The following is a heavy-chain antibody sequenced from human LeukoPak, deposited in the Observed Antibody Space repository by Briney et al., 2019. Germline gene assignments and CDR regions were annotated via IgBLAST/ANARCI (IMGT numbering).Heavy chain of an antibody. CDR1: GGSISIYY. CDR2: IYYSGTT. J-gene: IGHJ4*02. D-gene: IGHD6-13*01. Sequence: SETLSLTCTVYGGSISIYYWSWIRQPPGKGLEWIGYIYYSGTTNYNPSLKSRVTKSVDTSKNQFSLKLSSVTAADTAVYYCARGVYIAAAQFGYWGQGTLVTVSS. V-gene: IGHV4-59*01. CDR3: ARGVYIAAAQFGY.